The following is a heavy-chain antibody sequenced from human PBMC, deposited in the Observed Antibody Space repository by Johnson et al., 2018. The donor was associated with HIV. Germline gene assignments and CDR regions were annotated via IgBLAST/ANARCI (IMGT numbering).Heavy chain of an antibody. CDR2: INWNGGST. D-gene: IGHD6-6*01. J-gene: IGHJ3*02. Sequence: MLLVESGGGVVRPGGSLRLSCAASGFTFDDHGMSWVRQAPGKGLEWVSGINWNGGSTGYADSVKGRFTISRDNAKNSLYLQMNSLRAEDTALYYCAKDPYKYSSSSYAFDIWGQGTMVTVSS. V-gene: IGHV3-20*04. CDR1: GFTFDDHG. CDR3: AKDPYKYSSSSYAFDI.